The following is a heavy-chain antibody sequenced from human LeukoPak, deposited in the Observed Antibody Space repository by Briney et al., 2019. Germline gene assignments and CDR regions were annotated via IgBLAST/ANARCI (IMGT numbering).Heavy chain of an antibody. V-gene: IGHV4-59*01. J-gene: IGHJ5*02. CDR3: ARDDYYDSSGYYLGVDP. Sequence: SETLSLTCTVSGDSIIGYYWSWIRQPPGKGLEWIGYIHYSGSTNYNPSLQSRVTISVDTSRSHFSLKLSSATAADTAVYYCARDDYYDSSGYYLGVDPWGQGTLVTVSS. CDR2: IHYSGST. D-gene: IGHD3-22*01. CDR1: GDSIIGYY.